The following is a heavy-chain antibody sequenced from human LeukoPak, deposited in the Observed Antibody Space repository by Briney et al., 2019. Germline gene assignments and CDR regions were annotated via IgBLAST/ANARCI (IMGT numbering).Heavy chain of an antibody. V-gene: IGHV4-4*02. CDR1: GGSISSSNW. D-gene: IGHD3-10*01. CDR2: IYHSGST. CDR3: ARGLTMVRGVRPFDY. Sequence: PSETLSLTCAVSGGSISSSNWWSWVRQPPGKGLEWIGEIYHSGSTNYNPSLKSRVTISVDKSKNQFSLKLSSVTAADTAVYYCARGLTMVRGVRPFDYWGQGTLVTVSS. J-gene: IGHJ4*02.